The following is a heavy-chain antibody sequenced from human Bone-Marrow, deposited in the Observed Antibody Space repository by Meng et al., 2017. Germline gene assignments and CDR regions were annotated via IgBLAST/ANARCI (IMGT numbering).Heavy chain of an antibody. J-gene: IGHJ4*02. Sequence: EVQLVESGGGLVQPGGSLKLSCAASGLTFSGSAMHWVRQASGKGLEWVGRIRSKANSYATAYAASVKGRFTISRDDSKNTAYLQMNSLKTEDTAVYYCTLTVTTQFDYWGQGTLVTVSS. V-gene: IGHV3-73*02. CDR1: GLTFSGSA. D-gene: IGHD4-17*01. CDR3: TLTVTTQFDY. CDR2: IRSKANSYAT.